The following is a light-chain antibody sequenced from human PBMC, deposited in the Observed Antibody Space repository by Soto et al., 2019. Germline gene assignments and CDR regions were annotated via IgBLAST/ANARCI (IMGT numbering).Light chain of an antibody. Sequence: DIVMTQSPDSLAVSLGERATINCKSSQSVFYSSNSKNYLAWYQQRPGQPPKLLIYWASTRESGVPDRFSGRGSGTDFTLTNLRLQAEDGAVYYWQENYNTPWTFGQGTKVEIK. J-gene: IGKJ1*01. CDR1: QSVFYSSNSKNY. V-gene: IGKV4-1*01. CDR2: WAS. CDR3: QENYNTPWT.